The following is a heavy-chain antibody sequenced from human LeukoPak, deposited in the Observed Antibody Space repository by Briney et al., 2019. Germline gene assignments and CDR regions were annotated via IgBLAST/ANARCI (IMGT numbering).Heavy chain of an antibody. D-gene: IGHD5-18*01. CDR2: ISSSSDYI. CDR1: GFTFSSYS. V-gene: IGHV3-21*01. J-gene: IGHJ4*02. CDR3: ARAPSPSREYSYGFVAGFDY. Sequence: PGGSLRLSCAASGFTFSSYSMNWVRQAPGKGLEWVSSISSSSDYIYYADSVKGRFTISRDNAKNSLYLQMNSLRAEDTAVYFCARAPSPSREYSYGFVAGFDYWGQGTLVTVSS.